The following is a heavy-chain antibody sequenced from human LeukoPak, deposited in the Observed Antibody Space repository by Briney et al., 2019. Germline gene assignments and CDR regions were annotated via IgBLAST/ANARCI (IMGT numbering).Heavy chain of an antibody. CDR2: IYHSGST. Sequence: SETLSLTCTVSGGPISSSSYYWGWIRQPPGKGLEWIGSIYHSGSTYYNPSLKSRVTISVDTSKNQFSLKLSSVTAADTAVYYCARRSGAIYYFDYWGQGTLVTVSS. D-gene: IGHD7-27*01. CDR3: ARRSGAIYYFDY. J-gene: IGHJ4*02. V-gene: IGHV4-39*01. CDR1: GGPISSSSYY.